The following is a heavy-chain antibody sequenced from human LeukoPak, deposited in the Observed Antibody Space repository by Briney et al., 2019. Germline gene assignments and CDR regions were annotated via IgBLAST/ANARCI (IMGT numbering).Heavy chain of an antibody. V-gene: IGHV4-30-4*01. CDR1: GGSISSGDYY. J-gene: IGHJ5*02. Sequence: SQTLSLTCTVSGGSISSGDYYWSWIRQPPGKGLEWIGYIYYSGSTYYNPSLKSRVTISVDTSKNQFSLKLSSVTAAGTAVYYCAREIGSDGFDPWGQGTLVTVSP. D-gene: IGHD2-15*01. CDR2: IYYSGST. CDR3: AREIGSDGFDP.